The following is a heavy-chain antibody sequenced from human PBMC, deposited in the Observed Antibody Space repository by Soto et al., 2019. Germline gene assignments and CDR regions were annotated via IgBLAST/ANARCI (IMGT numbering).Heavy chain of an antibody. J-gene: IGHJ4*02. CDR1: GGSISSGGYY. V-gene: IGHV4-31*03. CDR3: ARSSTSANYFDY. D-gene: IGHD2-2*01. CDR2: IYYSGST. Sequence: QVQLQESGPGLVKPSQTLSLTCTVSGGSISSGGYYWSWIRQHPGKGLEWIGYIYYSGSTYYNPSLRSRVTISVDTSKNQFSLKLSSVTAADTAVYYCARSSTSANYFDYWGQGTLVTVSS.